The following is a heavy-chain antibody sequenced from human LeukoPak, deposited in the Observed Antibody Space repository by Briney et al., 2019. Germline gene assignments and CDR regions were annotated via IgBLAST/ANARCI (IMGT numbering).Heavy chain of an antibody. CDR3: ARVIVPLMATLDYYYYYGMDV. CDR1: GYTFTSYD. D-gene: IGHD5-24*01. Sequence: GASVKVSCKASGYTFTSYDINWVRQATGQGLEWMGGIIPIFGTANYAQKFQGRVTITADESTSTAYMELSSLRSEDTAVYYCARVIVPLMATLDYYYYYGMDVWGRGTTVTVSS. J-gene: IGHJ6*02. CDR2: IIPIFGTA. V-gene: IGHV1-69*13.